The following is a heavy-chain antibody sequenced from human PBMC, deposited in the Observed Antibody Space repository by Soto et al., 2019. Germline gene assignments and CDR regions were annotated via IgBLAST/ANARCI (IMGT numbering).Heavy chain of an antibody. CDR2: IYYSGST. V-gene: IGHV4-59*12. D-gene: IGHD3-16*02. Sequence: SETLSLTCTVSGGSISSYYWSWIRQPPGKGLEWIGYIYYSGSTNYNPSLKSRVTISVDTSKNQFSLKLSSVTAADTAVYYCARARKALGGYYFDYWGQGTLVTVSS. CDR3: ARARKALGGYYFDY. J-gene: IGHJ4*02. CDR1: GGSISSYY.